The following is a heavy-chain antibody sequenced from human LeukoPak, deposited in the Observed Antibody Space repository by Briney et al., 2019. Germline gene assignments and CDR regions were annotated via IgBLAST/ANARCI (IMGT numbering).Heavy chain of an antibody. J-gene: IGHJ6*02. V-gene: IGHV4-39*07. CDR1: GGSIGSSSYY. CDR2: IYYSGST. Sequence: SETLSLTCTVSGGSIGSSSYYWGWIRQPPGKGLEWIGSIYYSGSTYYNPSLKSRVTISVDTSKNQFSLKLSSVTAADTAVYYCARDNWNYGSSMDVWGQGTTVTVSS. CDR3: ARDNWNYGSSMDV. D-gene: IGHD1-7*01.